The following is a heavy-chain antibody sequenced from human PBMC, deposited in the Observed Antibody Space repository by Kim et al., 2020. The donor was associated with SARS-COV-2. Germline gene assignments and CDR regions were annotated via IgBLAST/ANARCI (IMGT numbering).Heavy chain of an antibody. V-gene: IGHV1-46*01. CDR1: GYTFTSYH. D-gene: IGHD3-9*01. J-gene: IGHJ6*02. CDR2: INPSGGST. CDR3: ARRSIRDTSRYFDWSELGMDV. Sequence: ASVKVSCKASGYTFTSYHMHWLRQAPGQGLEWMGIINPSGGSTTYAQRFQGRVTMTRDTSSSTVYLDLSSLISEDTAVYYCARRSIRDTSRYFDWSELGMDVWGQGTKVTVSS.